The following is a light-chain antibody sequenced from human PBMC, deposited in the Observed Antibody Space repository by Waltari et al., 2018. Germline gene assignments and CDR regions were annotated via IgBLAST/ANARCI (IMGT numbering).Light chain of an antibody. V-gene: IGKV3-11*01. Sequence: EIVLTQSPATLSLSPGERATLSCRASQSVGTYLVWYQQKPGQTPRLVIYDASNMATGIPARFSGSGSGTDFTLTISSLEPEDFAVYYCHQRSNWPITFGQGTRLEIK. J-gene: IGKJ5*01. CDR2: DAS. CDR3: HQRSNWPIT. CDR1: QSVGTY.